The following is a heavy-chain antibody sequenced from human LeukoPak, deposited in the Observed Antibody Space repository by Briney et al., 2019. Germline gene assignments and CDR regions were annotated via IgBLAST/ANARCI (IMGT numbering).Heavy chain of an antibody. CDR2: IIPILGIA. J-gene: IGHJ5*02. V-gene: IGHV1-69*04. CDR1: GGTFSSYA. Sequence: SVKVSCKASGGTFSSYAISWVRQAPGQGLEWMGRIIPILGIANYAQKFQGRVTITADKSTSTAYMELSSLRSEDTAVYYCATHGSGSYYLGHWFDPWGQGTLVTVSS. D-gene: IGHD3-10*01. CDR3: ATHGSGSYYLGHWFDP.